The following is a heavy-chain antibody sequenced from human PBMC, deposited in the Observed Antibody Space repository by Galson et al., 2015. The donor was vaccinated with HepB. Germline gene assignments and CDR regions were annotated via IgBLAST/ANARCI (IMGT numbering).Heavy chain of an antibody. CDR1: GYSFTSYW. J-gene: IGHJ4*02. V-gene: IGHV5-10-1*01. Sequence: QSGAEVKKPGESLRISCKGSGYSFTSYWISWVRQMPGKGLEWMGRIDPSDSYTNYSPSFQGHVTISADKSISTAYLQWSSLKASDTATYYCASRQYYYGSGTYYNVSDYWGQGTLVTVSS. CDR2: IDPSDSYT. CDR3: ASRQYYYGSGTYYNVSDY. D-gene: IGHD3-10*01.